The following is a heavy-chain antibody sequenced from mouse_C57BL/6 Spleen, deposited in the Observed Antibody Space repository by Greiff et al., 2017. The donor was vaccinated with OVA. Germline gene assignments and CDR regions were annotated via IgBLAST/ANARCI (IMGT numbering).Heavy chain of an antibody. CDR2: ISYDGSN. CDR3: ARSDGNLSWFAY. D-gene: IGHD2-1*01. J-gene: IGHJ3*01. Sequence: ESGPGLVKPSQSLSLTCSVTGYSITSGYYWNWIRQFPGNKLEWMGYISYDGSNNYNPNLKNRTSITRATSKNQFLLKLNSVSTEDTATYYCARSDGNLSWFAYWGQGTLVTVSA. CDR1: GYSITSGYY. V-gene: IGHV3-6*01.